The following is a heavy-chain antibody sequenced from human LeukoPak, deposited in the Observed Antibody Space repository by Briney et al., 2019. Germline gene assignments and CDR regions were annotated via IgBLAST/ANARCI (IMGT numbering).Heavy chain of an antibody. V-gene: IGHV1-2*02. CDR3: ARAKWESSTTCYGA. J-gene: IGHJ5*02. D-gene: IGHD2-2*01. CDR1: GYTFTGYY. Sequence: GASVKVSCKASGYTFTGYYIHWVRQAPGQGLEWMGWINPNSGDTNYAQKFQSRVTMTRDTSISTAYMELSILKSDDTAVYYCARAKWESSTTCYGAWGQGTLVTVSS. CDR2: INPNSGDT.